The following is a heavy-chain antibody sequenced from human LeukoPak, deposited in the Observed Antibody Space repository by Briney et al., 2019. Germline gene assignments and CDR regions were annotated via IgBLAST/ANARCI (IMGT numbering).Heavy chain of an antibody. V-gene: IGHV4-30-2*01. D-gene: IGHD6-25*01. Sequence: PSETLSLTCTVSGGSIYGGGYYWSWIRQPPGKGLEWIGYIYHSRTTYYNPSLKSRVTISVDTSKNQFSLNLTSVTAADTAVYYCARDKIAAAFGYWGQGTLVTVSS. J-gene: IGHJ4*02. CDR2: IYHSRTT. CDR3: ARDKIAAAFGY. CDR1: GGSIYGGGYY.